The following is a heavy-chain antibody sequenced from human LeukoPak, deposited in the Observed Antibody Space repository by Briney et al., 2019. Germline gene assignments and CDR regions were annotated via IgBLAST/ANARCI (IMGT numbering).Heavy chain of an antibody. CDR3: AELGITMIGGV. D-gene: IGHD3-10*02. J-gene: IGHJ6*04. V-gene: IGHV3-48*03. CDR2: ISSSGVTI. Sequence: GGSLRLSCAASGFTFSSYEMNWVRQAPGKGLEWVSYISSSGVTIYYADSVKGRLTISRDNAKNSLYLQMNSLRAEDTAVYYCAELGITMIGGVWGKGTTVTISS. CDR1: GFTFSSYE.